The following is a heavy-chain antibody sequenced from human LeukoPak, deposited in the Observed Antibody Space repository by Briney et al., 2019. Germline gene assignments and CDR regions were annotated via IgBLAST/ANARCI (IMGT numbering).Heavy chain of an antibody. Sequence: PSQTLSLTCTVSGGSISSYYASWIRQPPGKGLEWIGYIYYRGSTNYNPSLKSRVTISLGTSENQLSLKLSSAVAEVTVVYYCAGVVLVGDAFDIWGQGTMVTVSS. J-gene: IGHJ3*02. CDR3: AGVVLVGDAFDI. V-gene: IGHV4-59*01. CDR1: GGSISSYY. CDR2: IYYRGST.